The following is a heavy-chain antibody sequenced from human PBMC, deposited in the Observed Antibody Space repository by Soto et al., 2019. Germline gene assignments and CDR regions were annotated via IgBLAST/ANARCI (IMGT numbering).Heavy chain of an antibody. CDR3: ARDLGDYYDSSGYRPYFFDY. D-gene: IGHD3-22*01. V-gene: IGHV1-69*01. J-gene: IGHJ4*02. Sequence: QVQLVQSGAEVKKPGSSVKVSCKASGGTFSSYAISWVRQAPGQGLEWMGGIIPIFGTANYAQKFQGRVTITAYESTSTAYMELSSLRSEDTAVYYCARDLGDYYDSSGYRPYFFDYWGQGPLVTVSS. CDR1: GGTFSSYA. CDR2: IIPIFGTA.